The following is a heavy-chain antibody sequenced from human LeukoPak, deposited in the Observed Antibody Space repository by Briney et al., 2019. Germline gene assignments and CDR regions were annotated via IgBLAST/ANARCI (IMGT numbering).Heavy chain of an antibody. CDR3: ARGGVVPAAYFDY. J-gene: IGHJ4*02. CDR2: INPSGGST. V-gene: IGHV1-46*01. D-gene: IGHD2-2*01. CDR1: GYTFTSYY. Sequence: ASVKVSCKASGYTFTSYYMHWVRQAPGQGLEWMGIINPSGGSTSYAQKLQGRVTMTTDTSTSTAYMELRSLRSDDTAVYYCARGGVVPAAYFDYWGQGTLVTVSS.